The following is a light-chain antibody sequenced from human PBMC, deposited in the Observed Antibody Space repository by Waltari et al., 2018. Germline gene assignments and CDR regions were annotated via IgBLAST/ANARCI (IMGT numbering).Light chain of an antibody. CDR3: LQYYNTPRT. Sequence: DIVMTQSPDSLAVSLGDRATINCKSSQSILYSSNNKNYLGCYQQKQGQPPKLLIYWASTRESGVPDRFSGSGSGTDFTLTISSLQAEDVAVYYCLQYYNTPRTFGGGTRVEIK. CDR1: QSILYSSNNKNY. J-gene: IGKJ4*01. CDR2: WAS. V-gene: IGKV4-1*01.